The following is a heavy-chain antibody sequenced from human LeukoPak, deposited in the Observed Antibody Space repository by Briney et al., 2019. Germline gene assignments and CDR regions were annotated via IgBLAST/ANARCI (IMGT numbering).Heavy chain of an antibody. Sequence: SETLSLTCTVSGYSISSGYYWGWIRQPPGKGLEWIGSIYYSGSTYYNPSLKSRVTISVDTSKNQFSLKLSSVTAADTAVYYCARARFFAHLDYYYMDVWGKGTTVTVSS. CDR2: IYYSGST. CDR1: GYSISSGYY. D-gene: IGHD3-3*01. J-gene: IGHJ6*03. CDR3: ARARFFAHLDYYYMDV. V-gene: IGHV4-38-2*02.